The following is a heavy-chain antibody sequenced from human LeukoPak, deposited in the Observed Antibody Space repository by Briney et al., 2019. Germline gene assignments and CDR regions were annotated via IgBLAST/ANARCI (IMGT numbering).Heavy chain of an antibody. V-gene: IGHV3-23*01. Sequence: GGSLRLSCAASGFTFSTYAMSWVRQAAGKGLEWVSLISGSGGGTYYADSVKGRFTISRDNSKNTLYLQLNSLRVEDTAVYYCAKDLISGIVPAAMGFDYYGMDVWGQGTTVTVSS. J-gene: IGHJ6*02. CDR1: GFTFSTYA. D-gene: IGHD2-2*01. CDR3: AKDLISGIVPAAMGFDYYGMDV. CDR2: ISGSGGGT.